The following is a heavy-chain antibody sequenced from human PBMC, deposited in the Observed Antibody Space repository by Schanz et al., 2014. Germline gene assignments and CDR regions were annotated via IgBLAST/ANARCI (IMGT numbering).Heavy chain of an antibody. Sequence: QVQLVQSGAEVKKPGASVKVSCKASGYTFTSYGISWVRQAPGQGLEWMGWISPYNGNTNYGQKLQGRVTMTADTSTSTAYMDLRSLRSDDTAVYYCARDQSPYTNSSDVRYFDYWGQGSLVTVSS. D-gene: IGHD6-6*01. CDR1: GYTFTSYG. CDR2: ISPYNGNT. J-gene: IGHJ4*02. V-gene: IGHV1-18*01. CDR3: ARDQSPYTNSSDVRYFDY.